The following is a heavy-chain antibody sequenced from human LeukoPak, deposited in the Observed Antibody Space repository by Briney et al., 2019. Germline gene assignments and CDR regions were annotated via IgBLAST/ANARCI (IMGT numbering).Heavy chain of an antibody. J-gene: IGHJ4*02. CDR1: GFTFSSYA. V-gene: IGHV3-64D*06. Sequence: GGSLRLSCSASGFTFSSYAMHWVRQAPGKGLEYVSAISSNGGGTYYSDAFKGRCTISRDNSKNTLYLQMSSLRAEDTAVYYCVKGLNGDYRLCWGQGTLVTVSS. CDR2: ISSNGGGT. D-gene: IGHD4-17*01. CDR3: VKGLNGDYRLC.